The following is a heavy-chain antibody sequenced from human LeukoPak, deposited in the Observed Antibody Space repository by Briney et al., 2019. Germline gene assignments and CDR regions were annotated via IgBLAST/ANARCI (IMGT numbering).Heavy chain of an antibody. Sequence: GESLKISFKGSGYSFTSYWIGWVRQMPGKGLEWMGIIYPGDSDTRYSPSFQGQVTISADKSISTAYLQWSSLKASDTATYYCARLGSYSSGWYGGDGFDPWGQGTLVTVSS. D-gene: IGHD6-19*01. CDR2: IYPGDSDT. CDR3: ARLGSYSSGWYGGDGFDP. CDR1: GYSFTSYW. V-gene: IGHV5-51*01. J-gene: IGHJ5*02.